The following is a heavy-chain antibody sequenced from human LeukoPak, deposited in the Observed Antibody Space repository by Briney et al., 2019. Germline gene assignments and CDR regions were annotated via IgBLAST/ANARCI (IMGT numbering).Heavy chain of an antibody. D-gene: IGHD1-26*01. V-gene: IGHV4-39*01. Sequence: SETLSLTCTVSGGSISSSSYYWGWIRQPPGKGLEWIGSIYYSGSTYYNPSLKSRVTISVDTSKNQFSLKLSSVTAADTAVYYCARHRGGSYHEPFDYWGQGTLVTVSS. CDR1: GGSISSSSYY. J-gene: IGHJ4*02. CDR3: ARHRGGSYHEPFDY. CDR2: IYYSGST.